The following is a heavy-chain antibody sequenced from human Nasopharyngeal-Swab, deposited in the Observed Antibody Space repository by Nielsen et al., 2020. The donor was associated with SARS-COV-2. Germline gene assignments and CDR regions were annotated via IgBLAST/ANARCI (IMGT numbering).Heavy chain of an antibody. D-gene: IGHD1-26*01. CDR3: AKGRVGATPYYLDY. CDR1: GFTFSSYW. CDR2: INSDGDTT. V-gene: IGHV3-74*01. Sequence: GESLKISYAASGFTFSSYWMHWVRQAPGKGLVSVSRINSDGDTTSYADSVKGRFTISRDNAKNTLYLQMSGLRGEDTAVYYCAKGRVGATPYYLDYWGQGTLVTVSS. J-gene: IGHJ4*02.